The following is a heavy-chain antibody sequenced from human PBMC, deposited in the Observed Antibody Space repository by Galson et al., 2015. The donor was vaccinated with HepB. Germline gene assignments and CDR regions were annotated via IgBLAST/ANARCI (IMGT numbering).Heavy chain of an antibody. CDR2: TYYRSQWYN. J-gene: IGHJ6*03. V-gene: IGHV6-1*01. CDR3: ARGGWEARTNDFYYMDV. CDR1: GDSVSSNSAA. D-gene: IGHD1-26*01. Sequence: CAISGDSVSSNSAAWNWIRQSPSRGLEWLGRTYYRSQWYNDYALSVKSRISINPDTSKNQFSLQLNSVTPEDTAVYYCARGGWEARTNDFYYMDVWGKGTTVTVPS.